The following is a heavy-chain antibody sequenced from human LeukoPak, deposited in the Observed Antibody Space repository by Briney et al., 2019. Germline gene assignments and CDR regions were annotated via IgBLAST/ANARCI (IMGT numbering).Heavy chain of an antibody. J-gene: IGHJ6*02. CDR2: IYTSGRP. D-gene: IGHD2-2*02. Sequence: PSETLSLTCTVSGGSISSGSYYWSWIRQPAGKGLEWIGRIYTSGRPNYNPSLKSRVTISVDTSKNQFSLKLSSVTAADTAVYYCARAPDCSSTSCYTYHYGMDVWGQGTTVTVSS. CDR1: GGSISSGSYY. CDR3: ARAPDCSSTSCYTYHYGMDV. V-gene: IGHV4-61*02.